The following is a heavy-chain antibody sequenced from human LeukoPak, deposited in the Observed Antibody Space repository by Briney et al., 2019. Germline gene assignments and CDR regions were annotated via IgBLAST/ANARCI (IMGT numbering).Heavy chain of an antibody. CDR3: ARERAYCSSINCYKGFNYFDP. J-gene: IGHJ5*02. CDR2: FYYIEST. Sequence: SETLSLTCSVSGGSISSNKDYWCWIRQPPGKGLEWIGTFYYIESTYYNPSLKSRVVISVDKAKNQFSLKLNSVTVADTAVYYCARERAYCSSINCYKGFNYFDPWGQGTLVIVSS. V-gene: IGHV4-39*07. D-gene: IGHD2-2*02. CDR1: GGSISSNKDY.